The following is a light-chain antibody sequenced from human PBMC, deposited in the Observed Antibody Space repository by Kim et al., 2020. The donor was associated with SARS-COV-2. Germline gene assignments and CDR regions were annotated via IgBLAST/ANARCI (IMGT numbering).Light chain of an antibody. J-gene: IGKJ5*01. CDR1: HDILRW. Sequence: DIQLTQSPSSVSAFVGDRVTITCRASHDILRWLAWYQQKPGEAPKLVIYAAFILQSGVPSRFSGSGSATDFTLTIDNLQPEDSGTYYCQQAHSFPITFGQGTRLEIK. V-gene: IGKV1D-12*01. CDR3: QQAHSFPIT. CDR2: AAF.